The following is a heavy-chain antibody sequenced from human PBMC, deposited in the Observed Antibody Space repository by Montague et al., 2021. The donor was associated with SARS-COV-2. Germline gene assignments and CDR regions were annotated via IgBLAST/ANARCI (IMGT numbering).Heavy chain of an antibody. D-gene: IGHD3-3*01. V-gene: IGHV4-39*01. CDR2: IYYTGTT. Sequence: SETLSLTCTVSGGSIRSRDFYWGWIRPPQGNRLEWIGSIYYTGTTYSTPSLQIRVTLSVDTSKNQFSLRVTSLTATDTAVYYCARRQLRFLEWSTADYFDGWGQGTLVTVSS. CDR1: GGSIRSRDFY. J-gene: IGHJ4*02. CDR3: ARRQLRFLEWSTADYFDG.